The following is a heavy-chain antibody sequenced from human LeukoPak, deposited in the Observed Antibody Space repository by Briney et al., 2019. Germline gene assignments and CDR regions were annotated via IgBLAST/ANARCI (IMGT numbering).Heavy chain of an antibody. CDR3: ARGALRSIMTI. CDR2: INPSGGST. Sequence: ASVKVSCKGSGYTFTSYYMHWVRHAPGQRLEWMGIINPSGGSTSYAQKFQGRVTMTTDTSTSTAYMELRSLRSDDTAVYYCARGALRSIMTIWGQGTMVTVSS. V-gene: IGHV1-46*01. D-gene: IGHD3-16*01. CDR1: GYTFTSYY. J-gene: IGHJ3*02.